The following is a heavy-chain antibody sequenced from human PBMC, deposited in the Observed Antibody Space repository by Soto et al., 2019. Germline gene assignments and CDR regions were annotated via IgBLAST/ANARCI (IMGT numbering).Heavy chain of an antibody. CDR2: INGDGSST. CDR3: AGLGGTCRRWYFDL. CDR1: GFTFSKYW. Sequence: EVQLVESGGGLVQPGGSLRLSCAASGFTFSKYWMYWVRQAPGKGLVWVSRINGDGSSTTYADSVKGRFAISRDNANNTLHLQMNSLRAEDTALYYCAGLGGTCRRWYFDLWGRGTLVTVSS. J-gene: IGHJ2*01. V-gene: IGHV3-74*03. D-gene: IGHD3-16*01.